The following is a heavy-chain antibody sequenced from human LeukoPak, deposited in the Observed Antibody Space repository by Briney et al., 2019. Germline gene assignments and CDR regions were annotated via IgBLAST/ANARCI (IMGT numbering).Heavy chain of an antibody. D-gene: IGHD6-19*01. CDR2: ISRTSSYI. J-gene: IGHJ4*02. CDR3: VREGTSGWYEGGVF. Sequence: GGSLRLSCAPSGFTFSIYNMNWVRQAPGKGLEWVSGISRTSSYIYYADSVKGRFTISRDNAKKSLFLQMDSLRAEDTAVYHCVREGTSGWYEGGVFWGQGTLVTVSS. CDR1: GFTFSIYN. V-gene: IGHV3-21*01.